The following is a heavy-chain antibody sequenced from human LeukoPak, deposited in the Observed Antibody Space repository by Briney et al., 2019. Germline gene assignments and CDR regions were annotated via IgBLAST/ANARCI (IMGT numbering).Heavy chain of an antibody. CDR1: GFTFSSYA. CDR2: ISGSGGST. J-gene: IGHJ4*02. CDR3: AKGSDSSGYYEFDY. V-gene: IGHV3-23*01. Sequence: PGGSLRLSCAACGFTFSSYAMSWVRQAPGKGLEWVSAISGSGGSTYYADSVKGRFTISRDNSKNTLYLQMNSLRAEDTAVYYCAKGSDSSGYYEFDYWGQGTLVTVSS. D-gene: IGHD3-22*01.